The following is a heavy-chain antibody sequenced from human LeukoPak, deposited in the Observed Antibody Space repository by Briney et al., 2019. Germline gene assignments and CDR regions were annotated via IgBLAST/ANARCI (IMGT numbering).Heavy chain of an antibody. J-gene: IGHJ5*02. V-gene: IGHV4-59*01. Sequence: SGTLSLTCTVSGGSISSYYWSWIRQPPGKGLEWIGYIYYSGSTNYNPSLKSRVTISVDTSKNQFSLKLSSVTAADTAVYYCARVYYYDSSGNFDPWGQGTLVTVSS. D-gene: IGHD3-22*01. CDR3: ARVYYYDSSGNFDP. CDR1: GGSISSYY. CDR2: IYYSGST.